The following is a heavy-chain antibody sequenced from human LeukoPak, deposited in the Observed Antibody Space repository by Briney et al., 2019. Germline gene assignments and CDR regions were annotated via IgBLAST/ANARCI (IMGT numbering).Heavy chain of an antibody. CDR3: STGTTGAFDI. J-gene: IGHJ3*02. CDR2: ISGSGGST. Sequence: PGGSLRLSCAASGFTFSNYWMHWVRQAPGKGLEWVSAISGSGGSTYYADSVKGRFTISRDNSKNTLYLQMNSLRAEDTAVYYCSTGTTGAFDIWGQGTMVTVSS. CDR1: GFTFSNYW. V-gene: IGHV3-23*01. D-gene: IGHD1-7*01.